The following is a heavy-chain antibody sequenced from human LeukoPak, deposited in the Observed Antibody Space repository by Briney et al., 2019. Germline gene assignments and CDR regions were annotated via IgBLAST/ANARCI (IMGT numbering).Heavy chain of an antibody. CDR1: GFAFSDYW. CDR3: ARGSRYDRYNWFDP. D-gene: IGHD1-14*01. Sequence: GGSLRLSCAASGFAFSDYWMHWVRQAPGKGLVCVSRINTDGSSTTYADSVKGRFTVSRDNAKNTLYLQMNSLRAEDTAVYYCARGSRYDRYNWFDPWGQGTLVTVSS. V-gene: IGHV3-74*01. J-gene: IGHJ5*02. CDR2: INTDGSST.